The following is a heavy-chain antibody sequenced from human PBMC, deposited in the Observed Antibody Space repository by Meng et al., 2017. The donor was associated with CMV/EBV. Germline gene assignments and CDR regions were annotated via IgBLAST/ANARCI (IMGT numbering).Heavy chain of an antibody. CDR3: ASKGYCSGGSCYSTYYYGMDV. CDR2: IYYSGST. V-gene: IGHV4-59*01. D-gene: IGHD2-15*01. J-gene: IGHJ6*02. CDR1: GGSISSYY. Sequence: SETLSLTCTVSGGSISSYYWSWIRQPPGKGLEWIGYIYYSGSTHYNPSLKSRVTISVDTSKNQFSLKLSSVTAADTAVYYCASKGYCSGGSCYSTYYYGMDVWGQGTTVTVSS.